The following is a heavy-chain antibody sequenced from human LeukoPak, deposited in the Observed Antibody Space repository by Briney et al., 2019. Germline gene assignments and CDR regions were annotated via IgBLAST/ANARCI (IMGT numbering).Heavy chain of an antibody. CDR2: ISYDGSNK. V-gene: IGHV3-30*18. CDR1: GFTFSSYG. D-gene: IGHD5-24*01. Sequence: GRPLRLSCAASGFTFSSYGMHWVRQAPGKGLEWVAVISYDGSNKYYADSVKGRFTISRDNSKNTLYLQMNSLRAEDAAVYYCAKQNGRRDGYNFAPPDYWGQGTLVTVSS. CDR3: AKQNGRRDGYNFAPPDY. J-gene: IGHJ4*02.